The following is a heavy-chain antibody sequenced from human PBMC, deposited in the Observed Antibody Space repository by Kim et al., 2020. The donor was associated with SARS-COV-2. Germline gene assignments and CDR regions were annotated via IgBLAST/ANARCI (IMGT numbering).Heavy chain of an antibody. CDR1: GFTFSSYW. CDR2: IKQDGSEK. V-gene: IGHV3-7*01. D-gene: IGHD2-2*01. Sequence: GGSLRLSCAASGFTFSSYWMSWVRQAPGKGLEWVANIKQDGSEKYYVDSVKGRFTISRDNAKNSLYLQMNSLRAEDTAVYYCARDKVVYCSSTSCYGGGWFDPWGQGTLVTVSS. J-gene: IGHJ5*02. CDR3: ARDKVVYCSSTSCYGGGWFDP.